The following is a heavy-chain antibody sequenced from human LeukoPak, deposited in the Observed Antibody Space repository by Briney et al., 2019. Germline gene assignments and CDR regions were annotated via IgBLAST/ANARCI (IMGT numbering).Heavy chain of an antibody. CDR3: ARCLVGATYYFDY. D-gene: IGHD1-26*01. CDR1: GGSISSSSYY. V-gene: IGHV4-61*05. J-gene: IGHJ4*02. Sequence: KPSETLSLTCTVSGGSISSSSYYWGWIRQPPGKGLEWIGYIYYSGSTNYNPSLKSRVTISVDTSKNQFSLKLSSVTAADTAVYYCARCLVGATYYFDYWGQGTLVTVSS. CDR2: IYYSGST.